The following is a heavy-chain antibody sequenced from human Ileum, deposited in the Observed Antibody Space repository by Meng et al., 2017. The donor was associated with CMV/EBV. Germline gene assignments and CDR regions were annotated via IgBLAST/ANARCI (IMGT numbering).Heavy chain of an antibody. J-gene: IGHJ4*02. CDR1: GFTFSSYE. Sequence: GESLKISCAAFGFTFSSYEMNWVRQAPGKGLEWVSYIGSSGSTINYADSVKGRFTISADKSISTAYLQWSSLKASDTAMYYCARGGISGTLHPLNYFDYWGQGALVTVSS. D-gene: IGHD1-7*01. CDR2: IGSSGSTI. CDR3: ARGGISGTLHPLNYFDY. V-gene: IGHV3-48*03.